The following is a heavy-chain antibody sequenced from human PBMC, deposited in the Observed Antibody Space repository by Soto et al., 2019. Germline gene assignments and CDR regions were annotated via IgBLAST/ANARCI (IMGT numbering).Heavy chain of an antibody. J-gene: IGHJ6*01. CDR2: ISGGSGIT. Sequence: GGSLRLSCAPSGFTFFNYAMSWFRQAPGKGLEWVSGISGGSGITDYADSVRGRFTISRDNSKNTLYLQMNSLRADDSAVDYCATHSLYDASHSPYYYYGTEVSGPGLPVSVAS. CDR3: ATHSLYDASHSPYYYYGTEV. D-gene: IGHD3-3*01. V-gene: IGHV3-23*01. CDR1: GFTFFNYA.